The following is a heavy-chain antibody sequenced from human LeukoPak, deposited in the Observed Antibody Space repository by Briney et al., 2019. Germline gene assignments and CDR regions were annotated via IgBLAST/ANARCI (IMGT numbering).Heavy chain of an antibody. V-gene: IGHV4-59*12. Sequence: SETLSLTCTVSGGSISNYYWSWIRQPPGKGLEWIGYIYYSGSTNYNPSLKSRVTMSVDTSKNQFSLKLSSVTAADTAVYYCARVYSSSWYDYWGQGTLVTVSS. D-gene: IGHD6-13*01. CDR3: ARVYSSSWYDY. CDR1: GGSISNYY. J-gene: IGHJ4*02. CDR2: IYYSGST.